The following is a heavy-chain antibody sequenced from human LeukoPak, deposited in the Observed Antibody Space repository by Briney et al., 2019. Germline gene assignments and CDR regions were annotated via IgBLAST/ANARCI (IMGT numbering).Heavy chain of an antibody. CDR2: ISYDGSNK. CDR1: GFTFSSYG. CDR3: AKPYYDSSGYYYEEVLDY. V-gene: IGHV3-30*18. J-gene: IGHJ4*02. D-gene: IGHD3-22*01. Sequence: PGGSLRLSCAASGFTFSSYGMHWVRQAPGKGLEWVAVISYDGSNKYYADSVKGRFTISRDNSKNTLYLQMNSLRAEDTAVYYCAKPYYDSSGYYYEEVLDYWGQGTLVTVSS.